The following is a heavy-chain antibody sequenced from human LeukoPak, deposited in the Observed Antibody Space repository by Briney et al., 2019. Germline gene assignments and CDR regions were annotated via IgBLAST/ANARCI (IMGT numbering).Heavy chain of an antibody. D-gene: IGHD1-1*01. CDR3: AKNGLGTVDY. J-gene: IGHJ4*02. CDR2: INNNGGST. V-gene: IGHV3-23*01. Sequence: GGSLRLSCAASGFTFSSYAMTWVRQAPGKGLEWVSTINNNGGSTFYADSVKGRFTISKDNSKNTLYLQMNSLRAEDTAVYYCAKNGLGTVDYWGQGTLVTASS. CDR1: GFTFSSYA.